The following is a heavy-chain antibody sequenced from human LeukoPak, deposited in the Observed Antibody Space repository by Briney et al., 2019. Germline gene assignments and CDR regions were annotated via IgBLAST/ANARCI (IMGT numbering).Heavy chain of an antibody. D-gene: IGHD6-19*01. CDR1: VGTFSSYA. J-gene: IGHJ4*02. CDR3: ARGGVAVAGTPGAYYFDH. V-gene: IGHV1-69*13. Sequence: ASVKVSCKASVGTFSSYAISWVRQAPAQGREWMGGIIPIFGTANYAQKFQGRVTITADEATSTDYMELSSLRSEDTAVYYCARGGVAVAGTPGAYYFDHWGQGTLVTVSS. CDR2: IIPIFGTA.